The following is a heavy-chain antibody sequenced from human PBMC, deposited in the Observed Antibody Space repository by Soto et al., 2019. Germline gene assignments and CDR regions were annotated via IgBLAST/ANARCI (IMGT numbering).Heavy chain of an antibody. Sequence: PSETLSLTCAVYGGSFSGYYWTWIRQPPGKGLEWIGEINHSGSTNYNSSLKGRATISQDTSKNRFSLKVTSVTAADTAVYYCARGARWDQRGYFDYCGRGTLVTVSS. CDR2: INHSGST. J-gene: IGHJ4*02. D-gene: IGHD1-26*01. CDR1: GGSFSGYY. V-gene: IGHV4-34*01. CDR3: ARGARWDQRGYFDY.